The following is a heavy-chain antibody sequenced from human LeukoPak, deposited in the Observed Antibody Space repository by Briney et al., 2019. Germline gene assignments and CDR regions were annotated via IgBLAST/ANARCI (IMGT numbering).Heavy chain of an antibody. V-gene: IGHV3-21*01. CDR2: ISSSSSYI. Sequence: GGSLRLSCIASGFTFTNAWMNWVRQAPGKGLEWVSSISSSSSYIYYADSVKGRFTISRDNAKNSLYLQMNSLRAEDTAVYYCARTKDIVVGSAFDIWGQGTMVTVSS. J-gene: IGHJ3*02. CDR1: GFTFTNAW. D-gene: IGHD2-15*01. CDR3: ARTKDIVVGSAFDI.